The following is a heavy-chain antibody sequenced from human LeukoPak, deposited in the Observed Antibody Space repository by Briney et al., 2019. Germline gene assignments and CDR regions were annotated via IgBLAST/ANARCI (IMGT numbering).Heavy chain of an antibody. CDR1: RFTFSSYA. CDR2: ISGSGGST. J-gene: IGHJ4*02. CDR3: AKVGDSSGYIYYFDY. Sequence: PGGSLRLSCAASRFTFSSYAMSWVRQAPGKGLEWVSAISGSGGSTYYADSVKGRFTISRDNSKNTLYLQMNSLRAEDTAVYYCAKVGDSSGYIYYFDYWGQGTLVTVSS. V-gene: IGHV3-23*01. D-gene: IGHD3-22*01.